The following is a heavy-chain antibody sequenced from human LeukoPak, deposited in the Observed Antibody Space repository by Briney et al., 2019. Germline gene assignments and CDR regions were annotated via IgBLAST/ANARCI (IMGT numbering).Heavy chain of an antibody. V-gene: IGHV4-31*03. D-gene: IGHD3-22*01. CDR1: GGSISSGGYY. CDR3: ATRGYYDSSGYLRDY. Sequence: SETLSLTCTVSGGSISSGGYYWSWIRQHPGKGLEWIGYIYYSGSTYYNPSLKSRVTISVDTSKNQFSLKLSSVTAADTAVYYCATRGYYDSSGYLRDYWGQGTLVTVSS. J-gene: IGHJ4*02. CDR2: IYYSGST.